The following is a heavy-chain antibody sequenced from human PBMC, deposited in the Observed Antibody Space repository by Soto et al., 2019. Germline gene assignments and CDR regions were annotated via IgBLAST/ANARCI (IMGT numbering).Heavy chain of an antibody. CDR1: GGSFSGYY. Sequence: QVQLQQWGAGLLKPSETLSLTCAVYGGSFSGYYWSWIRQPPGKGLEWIGEINHSGSTNYNPSLKSRVTISVDTSKNQFSLMLSSVTAADTAVYYCARVIAARPNAYYYYYYMDVWGKGTTVTVSS. J-gene: IGHJ6*03. CDR2: INHSGST. V-gene: IGHV4-34*01. D-gene: IGHD6-6*01. CDR3: ARVIAARPNAYYYYYYMDV.